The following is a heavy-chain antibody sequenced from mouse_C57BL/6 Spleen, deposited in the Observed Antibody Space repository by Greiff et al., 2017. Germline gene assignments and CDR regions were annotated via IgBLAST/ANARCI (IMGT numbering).Heavy chain of an antibody. CDR1: GYTFTGYW. CDR3: ARKGSQYYVAY. V-gene: IGHV1-9*01. Sequence: QVQLQQSGAELMKPGASVKLSCKATGYTFTGYWIDWVKQRPGHGLEWIGEILPGSGSTNYNEKFKGKATFTADTSSNTAYMHLSSLTTEDSAIXDYARKGSQYYVAYWGQGTTLTV. J-gene: IGHJ2*01. CDR2: ILPGSGST.